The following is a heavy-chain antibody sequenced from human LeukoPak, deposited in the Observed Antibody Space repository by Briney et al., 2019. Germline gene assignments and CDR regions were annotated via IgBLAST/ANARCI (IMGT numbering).Heavy chain of an antibody. D-gene: IGHD3-10*01. CDR2: IWYDGSNK. CDR1: GFTFSSYG. CDR3: ARDRGFGEPISYGMDV. J-gene: IGHJ6*04. Sequence: PGRSLRLSCAASGFTFSSYGMHWVRQAPGKGLEWVAVIWYDGSNKYYADSVKGRFTISRDNPKNTLYLQMNSLRAEDTAVYYCARDRGFGEPISYGMDVWGKGTTVTVSS. V-gene: IGHV3-33*01.